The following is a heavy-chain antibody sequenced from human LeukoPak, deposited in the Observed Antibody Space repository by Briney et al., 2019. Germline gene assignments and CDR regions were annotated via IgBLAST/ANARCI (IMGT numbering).Heavy chain of an antibody. CDR2: INQDSSEK. J-gene: IGHJ4*02. CDR1: GFTFSSYW. V-gene: IGHV3-7*01. D-gene: IGHD2-15*01. Sequence: GGSLRLSCAASGFTFSSYWMSWVRQAPGKGLEWVANINQDSSEKYYVDSVKGRFTISRDNAKNSLYLQLNTLRPEDTAVYYCVQGWRDNWGQGTLVTVSS. CDR3: VQGWRDN.